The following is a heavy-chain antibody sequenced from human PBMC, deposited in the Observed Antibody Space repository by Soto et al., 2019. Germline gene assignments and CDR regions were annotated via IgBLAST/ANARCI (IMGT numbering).Heavy chain of an antibody. V-gene: IGHV4-31*11. J-gene: IGHJ3*02. CDR3: ARDSPTYYYDSSGYHAFDI. CDR2: MYYMGST. CDR1: GGSSSSGGYY. Sequence: PSESLCLTGAVSGGSSSSGGYYWSCMLQHPGKALEWIGYMYYMGSTYYSPSLKSRATISVDTPKNPCSLKLSSVTAADTAVYYCARDSPTYYYDSSGYHAFDIWGQGTMVTVSS. D-gene: IGHD3-22*01.